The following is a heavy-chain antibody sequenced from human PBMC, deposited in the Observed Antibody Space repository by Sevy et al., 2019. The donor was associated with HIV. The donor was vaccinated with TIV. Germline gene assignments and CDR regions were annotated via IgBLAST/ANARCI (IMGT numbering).Heavy chain of an antibody. Sequence: GGSLRLSCAASGFTFSTYAMIWVRQAPGKGLEWVSAISGSGGSTYYADSVKGRFTISRDKSKDTVYLQMNSLRPEDTAVYYCARGDRIIYGMDVWGQGTTVTVSS. V-gene: IGHV3-23*01. CDR1: GFTFSTYA. CDR3: ARGDRIIYGMDV. CDR2: ISGSGGST. D-gene: IGHD2-15*01. J-gene: IGHJ6*02.